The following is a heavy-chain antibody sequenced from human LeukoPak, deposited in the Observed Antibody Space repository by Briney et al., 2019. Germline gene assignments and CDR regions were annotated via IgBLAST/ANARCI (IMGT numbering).Heavy chain of an antibody. CDR1: GFTFSSYE. CDR2: ISSSGSTI. CDR3: AKVEGLLWFGEASNAFDI. J-gene: IGHJ3*02. V-gene: IGHV3-48*03. Sequence: PGGSLRLSCAASGFTFSSYEMNWVRQAPGKGLEWVSYISSSGSTIYYADSVKGRFTISRDNAKNSLYLQMNSLRAEDTAVYYCAKVEGLLWFGEASNAFDIWGQGTMVTVSS. D-gene: IGHD3-10*01.